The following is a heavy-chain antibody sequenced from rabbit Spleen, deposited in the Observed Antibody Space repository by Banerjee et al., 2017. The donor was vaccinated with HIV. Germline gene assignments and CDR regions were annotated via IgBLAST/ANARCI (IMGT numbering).Heavy chain of an antibody. Sequence: QEQLVESGGGLVQPEGSLALTCTASGFSFSSSYYMCWVRQAPGKGLEWISCIAGSSSGFTYSATWAKGRFTISKASSTTVTLQMTTLTAVDTATYFCARDTGTSFSSYGMDLWGQGTLVTVS. D-gene: IGHD7-1*01. CDR3: ARDTGTSFSSYGMDL. V-gene: IGHV1S45*01. J-gene: IGHJ6*01. CDR2: IAGSSSGFT. CDR1: GFSFSSSYY.